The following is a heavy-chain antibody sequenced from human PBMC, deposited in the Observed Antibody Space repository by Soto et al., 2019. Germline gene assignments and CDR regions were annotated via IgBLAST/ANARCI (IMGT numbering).Heavy chain of an antibody. Sequence: QVQLVQSGAEVKKPGSSVKVSCKASGGNFSSYAISWVRQAPGQGLEWMGGILPIFGTANYAQKFQGRVTITAYKSTSTAYRDLSSLRAEDTAMYYCARAFGRGVILAGYYGMDVLGQGTTVTVSS. CDR2: ILPIFGTA. J-gene: IGHJ6*02. CDR1: GGNFSSYA. D-gene: IGHD3-16*02. V-gene: IGHV1-69*06. CDR3: ARAFGRGVILAGYYGMDV.